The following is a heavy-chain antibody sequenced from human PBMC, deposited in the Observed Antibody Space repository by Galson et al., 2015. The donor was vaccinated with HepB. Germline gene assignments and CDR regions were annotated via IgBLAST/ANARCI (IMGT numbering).Heavy chain of an antibody. CDR2: ISYDGSNK. V-gene: IGHV3-30*04. D-gene: IGHD6-19*01. J-gene: IGHJ2*01. Sequence: SLRLSCAASGFTFSSYAMHWVRQAPGKGLEWVAVISYDGSNKYYADSVKGRFTISRDNSKNTLYLQMNSLRAEDTAVYYCARIKYSSGWSWYFDLWGRGTLVTVSS. CDR3: ARIKYSSGWSWYFDL. CDR1: GFTFSSYA.